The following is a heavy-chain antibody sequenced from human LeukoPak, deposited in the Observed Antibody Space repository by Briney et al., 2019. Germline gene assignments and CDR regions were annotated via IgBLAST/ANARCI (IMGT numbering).Heavy chain of an antibody. CDR3: ARVRGGSGSSYAADAFDI. V-gene: IGHV3-7*01. D-gene: IGHD1-26*01. Sequence: PGGSLRLSCAASGFTFSSYWMSWVRQAPGKGLEWVVNIKQDGSEKYYADSGKGRFTISRDNAKNSLYLQMNSLRADDTAVYYCARVRGGSGSSYAADAFDIWGQGTMVTVSS. J-gene: IGHJ3*02. CDR1: GFTFSSYW. CDR2: IKQDGSEK.